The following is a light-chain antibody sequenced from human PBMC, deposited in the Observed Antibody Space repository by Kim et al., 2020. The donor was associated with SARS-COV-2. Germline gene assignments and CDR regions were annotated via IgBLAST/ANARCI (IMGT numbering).Light chain of an antibody. Sequence: ETVLTQSPATLSLSPGERATLSCRASQSVRNNLAWYQQKPGQAPRLLIYGASTRATGVPARFSASGSGTDFTLTISSLQSEDFAIYYCQQYDDWPPNTFGQGTKLEI. V-gene: IGKV3-15*01. CDR1: QSVRNN. CDR3: QQYDDWPPNT. CDR2: GAS. J-gene: IGKJ2*01.